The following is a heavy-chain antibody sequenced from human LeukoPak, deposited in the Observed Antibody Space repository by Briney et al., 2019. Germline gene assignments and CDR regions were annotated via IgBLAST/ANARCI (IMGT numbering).Heavy chain of an antibody. CDR1: GFTFSSYA. J-gene: IGHJ4*02. V-gene: IGHV3-30-3*01. Sequence: GGSLRLSCVASGFTFSSYAMHWVRQAPGKGLEWVAVISYDGSNKYYADSVKGRFTISRENSKNTLYLQMNSLRAEDTAVYYCAAETTFRGYSYGFAFDYWGQGTLVTVSS. CDR2: ISYDGSNK. CDR3: AAETTFRGYSYGFAFDY. D-gene: IGHD5-18*01.